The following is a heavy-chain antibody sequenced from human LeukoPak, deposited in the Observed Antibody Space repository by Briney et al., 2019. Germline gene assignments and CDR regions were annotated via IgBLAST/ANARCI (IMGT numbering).Heavy chain of an antibody. CDR3: ARGLYGDYGDYYYYYMDV. CDR1: GYTFTSYD. Sequence: ASVKVSCKASGYTFTSYDINWVRQATGQGLEWMGWMNPNSGNTGYAQKFQGRVTMTRNTSISTAYMELSSLRSEDTAVYYCARGLYGDYGDYYYYYMDVWGKGTTVTVSS. CDR2: MNPNSGNT. V-gene: IGHV1-8*01. D-gene: IGHD4-17*01. J-gene: IGHJ6*03.